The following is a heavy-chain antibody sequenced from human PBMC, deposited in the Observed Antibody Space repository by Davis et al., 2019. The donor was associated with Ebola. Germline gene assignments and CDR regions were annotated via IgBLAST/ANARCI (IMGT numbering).Heavy chain of an antibody. V-gene: IGHV4-34*01. Sequence: SETLSLTCAVYGGSFSGYYWSWIRQPPGKGLEWIGEINHSGSTNYNPSLKSRVTISVDTSKNQFSLKLSSVTAADTAVYYCAREGGYCTNGVCIRDTYGMDVWGQGTTVTVSS. CDR2: INHSGST. CDR3: AREGGYCTNGVCIRDTYGMDV. D-gene: IGHD2-8*01. CDR1: GGSFSGYY. J-gene: IGHJ6*02.